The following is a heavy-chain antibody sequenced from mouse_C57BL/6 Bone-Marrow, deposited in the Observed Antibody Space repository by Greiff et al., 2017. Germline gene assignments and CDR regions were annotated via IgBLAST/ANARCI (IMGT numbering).Heavy chain of an antibody. CDR2: ISYDGSN. V-gene: IGHV3-6*01. CDR1: GYSITSGYY. J-gene: IGHJ4*01. CDR3: ARDLLPTAGDY. D-gene: IGHD1-1*01. Sequence: EVQLQESGPGLVKPSQSLSLTCSVTGYSITSGYYWNWIRQFPGNKLEWMGYISYDGSNNYNPSLKNRISITRDTSKNQFFLKLNAVTTEDTATYYCARDLLPTAGDYWGQGTSVTVSS.